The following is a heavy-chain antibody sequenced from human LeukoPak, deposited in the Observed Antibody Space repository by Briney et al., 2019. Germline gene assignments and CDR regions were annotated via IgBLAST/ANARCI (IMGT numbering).Heavy chain of an antibody. Sequence: GGSLRLSCAASGFTFSSYAMHWVRQAPGKGLGWVAVVSYDGSNKYYADSVKGRFTISRDNSKNTLYLQMNSLRAEDTAVYYCARARLGAFDIWGQGTMVTVSS. CDR3: ARARLGAFDI. D-gene: IGHD3-22*01. CDR1: GFTFSSYA. CDR2: VSYDGSNK. J-gene: IGHJ3*02. V-gene: IGHV3-30*04.